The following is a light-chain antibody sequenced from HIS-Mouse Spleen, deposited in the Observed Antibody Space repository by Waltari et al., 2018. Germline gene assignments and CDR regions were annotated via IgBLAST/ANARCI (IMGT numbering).Light chain of an antibody. Sequence: SYELTQPPSVSVSPGQTARITCSGAALPTKYTYWYQQKSGQAPVLVIYEDSKRPSGIPERFSGSSSGTMATLTISGAQVEDEADYYCYSTDSSGNHWVFGGGTKLTVL. J-gene: IGLJ3*02. V-gene: IGLV3-10*01. CDR2: EDS. CDR1: ALPTKY. CDR3: YSTDSSGNHWV.